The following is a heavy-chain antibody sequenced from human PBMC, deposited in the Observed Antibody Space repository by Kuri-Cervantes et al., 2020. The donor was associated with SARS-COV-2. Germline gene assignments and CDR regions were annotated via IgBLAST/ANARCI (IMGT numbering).Heavy chain of an antibody. CDR3: AKDLTTNYYYYMDV. CDR2: ISGSGGST. V-gene: IGHV3-23*01. J-gene: IGHJ6*03. D-gene: IGHD4-11*01. CDR1: GFTFSSYG. Sequence: GESLKISCAASGFTFSSYGMHWVRQAPGKGLEWVSAISGSGGSTYYADSVKGRFTISRDNSKNTLYLQMNSLRAEDTAVYYCAKDLTTNYYYYMDVWGKGTTVTVSS.